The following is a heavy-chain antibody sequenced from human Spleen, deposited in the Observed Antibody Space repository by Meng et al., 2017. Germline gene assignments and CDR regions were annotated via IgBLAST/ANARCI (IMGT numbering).Heavy chain of an antibody. CDR3: ARLLRMSRRQFPPVEVAGEFDY. Sequence: SETLSLTCTVSGASISTYYWSWIRQTPGKGLEWIAYISYSGNTNYNPSLKSRVTISLDTSKNQFSLKLTSVTAADTAVYYCARLLRMSRRQFPPVEVAGEFDYWGQGTLVTVSS. J-gene: IGHJ4*02. CDR1: GASISTYY. CDR2: ISYSGNT. D-gene: IGHD6-19*01. V-gene: IGHV4-59*01.